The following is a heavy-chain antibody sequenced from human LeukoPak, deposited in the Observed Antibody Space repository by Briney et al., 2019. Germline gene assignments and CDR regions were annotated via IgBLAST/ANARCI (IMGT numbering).Heavy chain of an antibody. V-gene: IGHV1-8*01. CDR1: GYTLTSYD. Sequence: ASVKVSCKASGYTLTSYDINWVRQATGQGLEWMGWMNPNSGNTGYAQKFQGRVTMTRNTSISTAYMELSSLRSEDTAVYYCARVNYDYVWGSYRVSDYWGQGTLVTVSS. J-gene: IGHJ4*02. D-gene: IGHD3-16*02. CDR3: ARVNYDYVWGSYRVSDY. CDR2: MNPNSGNT.